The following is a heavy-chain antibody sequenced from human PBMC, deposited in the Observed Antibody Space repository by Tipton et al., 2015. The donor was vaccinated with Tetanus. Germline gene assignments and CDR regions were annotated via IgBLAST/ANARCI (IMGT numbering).Heavy chain of an antibody. J-gene: IGHJ3*01. V-gene: IGHV3-23*01. CDR3: ARDRTIGDYAAFDL. Sequence: SLRLSCVASGFSVETYNYAMNWVRQAPGQGLEWVAVISGRGQSLTTSYADSVRGRFSISRDHSKDTLYLQMNGLRVEDAGLYYCARDRTIGDYAAFDLWGRGTMVTVS. D-gene: IGHD3-16*01. CDR2: ISGRGQSLTT. CDR1: GFSVETYNYA.